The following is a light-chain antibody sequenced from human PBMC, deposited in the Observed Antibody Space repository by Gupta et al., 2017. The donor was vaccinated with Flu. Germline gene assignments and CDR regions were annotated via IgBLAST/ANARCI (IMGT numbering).Light chain of an antibody. CDR1: QSISSC. CDR2: AAS. J-gene: IGKJ3*01. CDR3: QQSYSTPPVT. V-gene: IGKV1-39*01. Sequence: DIQMTQSPSSLSASVGDRVTTTCRASQSISSCLNWYQQKPGKAPKLLIYAASSLQSGVPSRFSGSGSGTDFTLTISSRQPEDFATYYCQQSYSTPPVTFGPGTKVDIK.